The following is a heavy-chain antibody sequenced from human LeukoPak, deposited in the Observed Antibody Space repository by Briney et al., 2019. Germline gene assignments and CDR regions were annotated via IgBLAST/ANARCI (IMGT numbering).Heavy chain of an antibody. CDR2: IYLSGST. CDR1: GGSISGYY. CDR3: ARGDRYCSGTNCYSNWFDP. D-gene: IGHD2-2*01. Sequence: PSETLSLTCSVSGGSISGYYWTWIRQPPGKGLEWIGYIYLSGSTNYNPSLKSRVTISVDTSKNHFSLKLSSVTAADTAVYYCARGDRYCSGTNCYSNWFDPWGQGTLVTVSS. V-gene: IGHV4-59*01. J-gene: IGHJ5*02.